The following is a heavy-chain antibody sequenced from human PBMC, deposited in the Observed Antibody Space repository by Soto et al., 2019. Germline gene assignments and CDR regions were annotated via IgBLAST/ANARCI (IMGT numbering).Heavy chain of an antibody. D-gene: IGHD1-20*01. CDR2: IKPDGSEK. CDR3: AVRYTDY. J-gene: IGHJ4*02. Sequence: ESVGGLVQAGGSLRLSCAASGFSFRPYWMTWVRQAPGKGLEWVANIKPDGSEKYYVDSVKGRFTVSRDNAKDSLYLQMNSRRAEDTAVYYCAVRYTDYWGQGTLVTVSS. CDR1: GFSFRPYW. V-gene: IGHV3-7*01.